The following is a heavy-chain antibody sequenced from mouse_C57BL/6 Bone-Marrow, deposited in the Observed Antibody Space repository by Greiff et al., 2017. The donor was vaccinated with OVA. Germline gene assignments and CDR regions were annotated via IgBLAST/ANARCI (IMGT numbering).Heavy chain of an antibody. V-gene: IGHV5-9-1*02. Sequence: VQLQQSGEGLVKPGGSLKLSCAASGFTFSSYAMSWVRQTPEKRLEWVAYISSGGDYTYYADNVKGRFTISRDNARNTLYLQKRSRKSEDTAIYYCTREGICGNYVSFDYWGQGTTLTVSS. CDR3: TREGICGNYVSFDY. CDR1: GFTFSSYA. CDR2: ISSGGDYT. D-gene: IGHD2-1*01. J-gene: IGHJ2*01.